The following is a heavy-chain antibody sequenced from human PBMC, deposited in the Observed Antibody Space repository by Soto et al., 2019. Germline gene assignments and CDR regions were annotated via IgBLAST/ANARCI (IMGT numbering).Heavy chain of an antibody. D-gene: IGHD3-22*01. V-gene: IGHV3-53*01. CDR1: GFTVSSNY. CDR3: ARGVYDSSGYPDYFDY. CDR2: IYSGGST. Sequence: GGSLRLSCAASGFTVSSNYMSWVRQAPGKGLEWVSVIYSGGSTYYADSVKGRFTISRDNSKNTLYLQMNSLRAEDTAVYYCARGVYDSSGYPDYFDYWGQGTLVTVS. J-gene: IGHJ4*02.